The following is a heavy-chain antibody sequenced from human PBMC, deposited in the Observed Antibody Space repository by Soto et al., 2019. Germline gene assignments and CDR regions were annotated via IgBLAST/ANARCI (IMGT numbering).Heavy chain of an antibody. J-gene: IGHJ4*02. CDR1: GFTFSSYA. CDR3: AKDQSRDPKNYDFWSGYYDY. Sequence: GGSLRLSCAASGFTFSSYAMSWVRQAPGKGLEWVSAISGSGGSTYYADSVKGRFTISRDNSKNTLYMQMNSLRAEDTAVYYCAKDQSRDPKNYDFWSGYYDYWGQGTLVTVSS. V-gene: IGHV3-23*01. D-gene: IGHD3-3*01. CDR2: ISGSGGST.